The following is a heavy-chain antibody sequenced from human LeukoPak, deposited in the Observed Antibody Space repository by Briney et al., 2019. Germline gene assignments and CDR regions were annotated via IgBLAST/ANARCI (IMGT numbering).Heavy chain of an antibody. V-gene: IGHV1-2*02. D-gene: IGHD5-24*01. CDR3: ARDRDGNDY. CDR2: ISPNSGGT. CDR1: GYTFSDYY. J-gene: IGHJ4*02. Sequence: ASVKVSCKASGYTFSDYYIHWVRQAPGQGLEWMGWISPNSGGTNYAQKFQGRVTMTRDTSISTVYMELSSLRSDDTAVYYCARDRDGNDYWGQGTLVTVSS.